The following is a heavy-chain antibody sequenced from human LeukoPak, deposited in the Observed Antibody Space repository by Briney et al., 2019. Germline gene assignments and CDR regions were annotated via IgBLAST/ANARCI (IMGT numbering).Heavy chain of an antibody. J-gene: IGHJ4*02. D-gene: IGHD1-26*01. CDR2: INSDGSSI. Sequence: GGALRLSCAASGFTFGTDWMNWVRQAPGKGLLWVSRINSDGSSISYADSVKGRFTISRDNAKNTLYLQMNSLRAEDTAVYYCGGGGYLLDYWGQGTLVTVSS. CDR3: GGGGYLLDY. CDR1: GFTFGTDW. V-gene: IGHV3-74*01.